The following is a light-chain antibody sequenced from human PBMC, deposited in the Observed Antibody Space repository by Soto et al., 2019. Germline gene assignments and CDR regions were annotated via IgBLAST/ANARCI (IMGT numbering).Light chain of an antibody. CDR2: EVN. CDR3: SSFAGSNVV. Sequence: QSALTQPPSASGSPGQSVTISCTGTSSDVGGYNYVSWYQQHPGKAPKLMIYEVNKRPSGAPDRFSGSKSGNTASLTVSGLQAEDEADYYCSSFAGSNVVFGGGTKVTVL. J-gene: IGLJ2*01. CDR1: SSDVGGYNY. V-gene: IGLV2-8*01.